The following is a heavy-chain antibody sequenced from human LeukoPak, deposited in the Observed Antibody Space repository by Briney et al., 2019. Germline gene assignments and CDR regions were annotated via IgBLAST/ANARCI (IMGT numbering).Heavy chain of an antibody. Sequence: PGGSLRLSCAASGFTLGSYSMNWVRQAPGKGLEWVSSISSSSSYIYYADSVKGRFTISRDNAKNSLYLQMNSLRAEGTAVYYCARDGSSQYYYYYMDVWGKGTTVTVSS. CDR2: ISSSSSYI. D-gene: IGHD6-6*01. CDR3: ARDGSSQYYYYYMDV. J-gene: IGHJ6*03. CDR1: GFTLGSYS. V-gene: IGHV3-21*01.